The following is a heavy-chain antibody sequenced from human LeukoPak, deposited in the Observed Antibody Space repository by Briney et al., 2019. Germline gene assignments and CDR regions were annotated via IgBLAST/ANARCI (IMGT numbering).Heavy chain of an antibody. J-gene: IGHJ5*02. Sequence: ASVKVSCKASGYTFTSYGISWVRQAPGQGLEWMGWISAYNGDTNYAQKLQGRVTMTTDTSTSTAYMELRSLRSDDTAVYYCASVRYDILTGYYGWFDPWGQGTPVTVSS. V-gene: IGHV1-18*01. CDR2: ISAYNGDT. CDR1: GYTFTSYG. D-gene: IGHD3-9*01. CDR3: ASVRYDILTGYYGWFDP.